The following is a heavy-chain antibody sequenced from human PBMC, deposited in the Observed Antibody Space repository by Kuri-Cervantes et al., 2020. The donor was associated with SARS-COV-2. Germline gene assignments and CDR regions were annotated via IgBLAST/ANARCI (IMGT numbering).Heavy chain of an antibody. CDR2: IYSGGST. CDR3: ARDFYGDIYYYYGMDV. J-gene: IGHJ6*02. D-gene: IGHD4-17*01. V-gene: IGHV3-66*01. CDR1: GFTVSSNY. Sequence: GESLMFSWAASGFTVSSNYMSWVRRAPGKVLEWDSVIYSGGSTYYADSVKGRFTISRDNSKNTLYLQMNSLRAEDTAVYYCARDFYGDIYYYYGMDVWGQGTTVTVSS.